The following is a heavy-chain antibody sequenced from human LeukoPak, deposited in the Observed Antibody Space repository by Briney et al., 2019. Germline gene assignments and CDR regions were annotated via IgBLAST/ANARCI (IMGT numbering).Heavy chain of an antibody. Sequence: GGSLRLSCAASGFTFDDYAMHWVRQAPGKGLEWVSGISWNSGSIGYADSVKGRFTISRDNAKNSLYLQMNSLRPEDTALYYCARGRPHGNDYWGQGTLVTVSS. J-gene: IGHJ4*02. CDR3: ARGRPHGNDY. D-gene: IGHD4-23*01. V-gene: IGHV3-9*01. CDR2: ISWNSGSI. CDR1: GFTFDDYA.